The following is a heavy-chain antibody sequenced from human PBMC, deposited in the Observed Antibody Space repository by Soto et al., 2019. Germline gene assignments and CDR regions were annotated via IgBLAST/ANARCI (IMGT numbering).Heavy chain of an antibody. D-gene: IGHD3-9*01. V-gene: IGHV4-31*03. CDR2: IYYSGST. J-gene: IGHJ4*02. CDR3: ARSVFDLPPRAGFDY. CDR1: GGSISSGGYY. Sequence: QVQLQESGPGLVKPSQTLSLTCTVSGGSISSGGYYWSWIRQHPGKGLEWIGYIYYSGSTYYNPSLKSRVTISVDTSKNQFSLKLSSVTAADTAVYYCARSVFDLPPRAGFDYWGQGTLVTVSS.